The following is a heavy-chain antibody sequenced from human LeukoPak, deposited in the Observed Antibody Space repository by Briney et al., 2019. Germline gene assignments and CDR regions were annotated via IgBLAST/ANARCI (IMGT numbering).Heavy chain of an antibody. V-gene: IGHV3-33*06. J-gene: IGHJ3*02. CDR1: GFTFNSYG. CDR3: AKERHRYCSGGSCDAFDI. CDR2: IWYDGSNK. Sequence: GGSLRLSCGASGFTFNSYGMHWVRQAPGKGLEWVAVIWYDGSNKYYADSVKGRFTISRDNSKNTLYLQMNSLRAEDTAVYYCAKERHRYCSGGSCDAFDIWGQGTMVTVSS. D-gene: IGHD2-15*01.